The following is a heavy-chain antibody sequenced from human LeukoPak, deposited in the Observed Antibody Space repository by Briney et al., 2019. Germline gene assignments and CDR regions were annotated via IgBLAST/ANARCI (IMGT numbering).Heavy chain of an antibody. V-gene: IGHV3-11*04. Sequence: PGGSLRLSCAASGFTFSDYYMSWIRQAPGKGLEWVSYISSSGSTIYYADSVKGRFTISRDNSKNTLYLQMNSLRAEDTAVYYCAKDPRDYYRPSRGGTGYFDYWGQGTLVTVSS. J-gene: IGHJ4*02. D-gene: IGHD1-26*01. CDR3: AKDPRDYYRPSRGGTGYFDY. CDR1: GFTFSDYY. CDR2: ISSSGSTI.